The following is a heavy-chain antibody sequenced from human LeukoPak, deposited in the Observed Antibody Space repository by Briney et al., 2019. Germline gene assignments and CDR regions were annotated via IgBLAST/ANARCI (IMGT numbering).Heavy chain of an antibody. CDR3: AKDRCSGGSCYQDY. CDR1: GFTFSSYE. Sequence: PGGSLRLSCAASGFTFSSYEMNWVRQAPGKGLEWVSYISSSGATRYYADSVKGRFTISRDNSKNTLYLQMNSLRAEDTAVYYCAKDRCSGGSCYQDYWGQGTLVTVSS. V-gene: IGHV3-48*03. J-gene: IGHJ4*02. D-gene: IGHD2-15*01. CDR2: ISSSGATR.